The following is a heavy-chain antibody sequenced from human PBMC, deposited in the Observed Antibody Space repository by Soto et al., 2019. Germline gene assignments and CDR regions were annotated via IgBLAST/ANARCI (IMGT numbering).Heavy chain of an antibody. J-gene: IGHJ4*02. CDR2: TFSSGST. CDR1: GDSISSSDDY. V-gene: IGHV4-39*01. Sequence: SETLSLTCIVSGDSISSSDDYWGWIRQPPGKGLEWIGSTFSSGSTYYNPSLTTQVTISVDTSKNRFSLKVSSVTAADAAVYYCARHSVVLVGAAHFDYWGQGTLVTVSS. CDR3: ARHSVVLVGAAHFDY. D-gene: IGHD1-26*01.